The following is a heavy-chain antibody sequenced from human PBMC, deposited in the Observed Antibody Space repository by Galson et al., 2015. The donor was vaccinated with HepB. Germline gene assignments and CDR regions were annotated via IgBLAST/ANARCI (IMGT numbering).Heavy chain of an antibody. D-gene: IGHD1-26*01. J-gene: IGHJ4*02. CDR3: ARDPSRKWELGSFDY. CDR1: GFTFSSYG. Sequence: SLRLSCAASGFTFSSYGMHWVRQAPGKGLEWVAVIWYDGSNKYYADSVKGRFTISRDNSKNTLYLQMNSLRAEDTAVYYCARDPSRKWELGSFDYWGQGTLVTVSS. V-gene: IGHV3-33*08. CDR2: IWYDGSNK.